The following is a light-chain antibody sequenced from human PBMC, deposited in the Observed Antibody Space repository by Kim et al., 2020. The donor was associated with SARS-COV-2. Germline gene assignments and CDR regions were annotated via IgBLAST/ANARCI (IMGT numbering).Light chain of an antibody. J-gene: IGLJ3*02. Sequence: GQSITISCTGTSSDVGGYNYVSWYQQHPGKAPKLVIYDVTKRPSGVSNRFSGSKSCNTASLTISGLQAEDEADYYCTSYTSSSTWVFGGGTQLTVL. V-gene: IGLV2-14*04. CDR2: DVT. CDR1: SSDVGGYNY. CDR3: TSYTSSSTWV.